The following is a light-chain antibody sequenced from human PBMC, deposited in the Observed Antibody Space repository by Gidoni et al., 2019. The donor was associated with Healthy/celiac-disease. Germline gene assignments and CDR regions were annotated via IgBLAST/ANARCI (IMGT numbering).Light chain of an antibody. CDR3: QSYDSSLSGSV. J-gene: IGLJ2*01. V-gene: IGLV1-40*01. Sequence: QSVLTQPPSGSGAPGQRVTISCTGSSSNIGAGYDVHWYQQLPGTAPNLLIYGNSNRPSVVPDRFSGSKSGTSASLAITGLQAEDEADYYCQSYDSSLSGSVFGGGTKLTVL. CDR1: SSNIGAGYD. CDR2: GNS.